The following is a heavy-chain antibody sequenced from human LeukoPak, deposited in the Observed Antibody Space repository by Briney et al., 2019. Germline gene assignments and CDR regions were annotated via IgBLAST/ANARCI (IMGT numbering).Heavy chain of an antibody. D-gene: IGHD6-13*01. CDR1: GGSISSYF. J-gene: IGHJ6*02. V-gene: IGHV4-59*08. Sequence: SETLSLTCTVSGGSISSYFWSWIRQPPGKGLEWIGYIYYSGITNYNPSLKSRVTISVDTSKNQFSLKLSSVTAADTAVYYCARRLGSSSWYYYYYGMDVWGQGTTVTVSS. CDR3: ARRLGSSSWYYYYYGMDV. CDR2: IYYSGIT.